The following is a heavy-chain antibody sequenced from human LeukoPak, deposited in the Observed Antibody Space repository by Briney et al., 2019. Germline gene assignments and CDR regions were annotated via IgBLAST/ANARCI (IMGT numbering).Heavy chain of an antibody. CDR2: IYYSGST. CDR1: GGSISRYY. J-gene: IGHJ4*02. D-gene: IGHD6-19*01. CDR3: ARVLQQWLVIDY. V-gene: IGHV4-59*01. Sequence: SETLSLTCPVSGGSISRYYWSWIRQPPGKGLEWIGYIYYSGSTNYNPSLKSRVTISVDTSKNQFSLKLSSVTAADTAVYYCARVLQQWLVIDYWGQGTLVTVSS.